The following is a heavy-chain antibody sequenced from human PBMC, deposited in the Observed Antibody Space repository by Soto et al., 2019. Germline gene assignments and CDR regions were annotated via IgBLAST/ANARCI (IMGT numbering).Heavy chain of an antibody. CDR2: ISSSSSTI. J-gene: IGHJ3*02. Sequence: EVQLVESGGGLVQPGGSLRLSCAASGFTFSSYSMNWVRQAPGKGLEWVSYISSSSSTIYYADSVKGRFTLSRDNAKNSLYLQMNSLRAEDTAVYYCVRDIAVASDVGIWGQGTMVTVSS. D-gene: IGHD6-19*01. CDR3: VRDIAVASDVGI. CDR1: GFTFSSYS. V-gene: IGHV3-48*01.